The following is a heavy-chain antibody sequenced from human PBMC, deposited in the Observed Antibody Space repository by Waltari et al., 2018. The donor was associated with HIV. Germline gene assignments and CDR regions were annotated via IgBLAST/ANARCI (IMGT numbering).Heavy chain of an antibody. CDR3: ARGLKRYNWNYGLEY. V-gene: IGHV1-18*01. CDR1: GYTFTDYG. J-gene: IGHJ4*02. D-gene: IGHD1-7*01. CDR2: ITPYDGDT. Sequence: QVQLVQSGAEVKKPGASVKVSCRASGYTFTDYGIVWVRQAPGQGLEWMGWITPYDGDTNYAPKFQGRVTMTTDTSTSTVYIDLRGLRSDDTAIYYCARGLKRYNWNYGLEYWGQGTLVTVSS.